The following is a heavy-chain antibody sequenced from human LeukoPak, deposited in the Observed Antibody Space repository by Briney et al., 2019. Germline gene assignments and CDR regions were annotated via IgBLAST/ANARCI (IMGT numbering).Heavy chain of an antibody. V-gene: IGHV3-23*01. D-gene: IGHD5-12*01. CDR3: AKDSGYDSNLGATNDY. J-gene: IGHJ4*02. CDR2: ISGSGGST. Sequence: GGSLRLSCAASGFTFSSYGMSWVRQAPGKGLEWVSAISGSGGSTYYADSVKGRFTISRDNSKNTLYLQMNSLRAEDTAVYYCAKDSGYDSNLGATNDYWGQGTLVTVSS. CDR1: GFTFSSYG.